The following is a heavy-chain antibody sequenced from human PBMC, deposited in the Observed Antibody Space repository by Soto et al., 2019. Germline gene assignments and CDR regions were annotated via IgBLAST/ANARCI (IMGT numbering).Heavy chain of an antibody. D-gene: IGHD6-19*01. CDR2: ISGSGGSA. CDR3: VREGSGXXSRGSFDF. V-gene: IGHV3-23*01. J-gene: IGHJ3*01. CDR1: GFSFSNYA. Sequence: PGGSLRLSCAASGFSFSNYAMNWVRQAPGKGLEGVSVISGSGGSAYYADSVQGRFTISRDNSENTLYLQMNSLRAEDTAIYYCVREGSGXXSRGSFDFWGRGTMVTVSS.